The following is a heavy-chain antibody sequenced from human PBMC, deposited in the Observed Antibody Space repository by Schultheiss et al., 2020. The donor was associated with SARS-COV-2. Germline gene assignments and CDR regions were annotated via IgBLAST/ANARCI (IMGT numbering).Heavy chain of an antibody. CDR2: ISYDGSNK. Sequence: GGSLRLSCAASGFTFSSYGMHWVRQAPGKGLEWVAVISYDGSNKYYADSVKGRFTISRDNSKNTLYLQMNSLRAEDTAVYYCAKEHSSSSLWYFDSWGQGTLVTVAS. D-gene: IGHD6-6*01. J-gene: IGHJ4*02. CDR3: AKEHSSSSLWYFDS. CDR1: GFTFSSYG. V-gene: IGHV3-30*18.